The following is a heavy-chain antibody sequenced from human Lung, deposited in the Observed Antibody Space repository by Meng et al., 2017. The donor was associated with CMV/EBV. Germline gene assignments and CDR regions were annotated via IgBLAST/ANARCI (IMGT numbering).Heavy chain of an antibody. D-gene: IGHD2-15*01. J-gene: IGHJ4*02. V-gene: IGHV4-59*01. CDR2: IYYSVST. CDR1: GGPMSNYY. CDR3: ASAGSVGYCRDSVWWGYLDY. Sequence: SXPXSLXFSVSGGPMSNYYWSWIRQAPGSGLEWIAYIYYSVSTTYNPSLKSRVTISLDLSRNPFSLTLNSVTAADTAVYYCASAGSVGYCRDSVWWGYLDYWGQGXLVTVSS.